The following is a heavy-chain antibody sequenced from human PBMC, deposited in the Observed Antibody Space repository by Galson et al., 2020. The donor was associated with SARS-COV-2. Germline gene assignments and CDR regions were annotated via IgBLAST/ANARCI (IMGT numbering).Heavy chain of an antibody. CDR3: ASEGVTMVRGVIAPQYGMDV. J-gene: IGHJ6*02. V-gene: IGHV4-31*03. CDR1: GGSIRSGGYY. CDR2: IYYSGSP. Sequence: ASETLSLTCPVSGGSIRSGGYYWSWIRQHPGKGLEWLGYIYYSGSPYYNPSLKSRVTISVDTSKNQFSLKLSSVTAADTAVYYCASEGVTMVRGVIAPQYGMDVWGQETTVTVSS. D-gene: IGHD3-10*01.